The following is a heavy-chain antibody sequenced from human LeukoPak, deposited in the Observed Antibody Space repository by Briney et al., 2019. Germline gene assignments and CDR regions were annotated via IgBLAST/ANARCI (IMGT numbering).Heavy chain of an antibody. J-gene: IGHJ4*02. CDR2: IYYSGST. Sequence: SETLSLTCTVSGGSISSYYWSWIRQPPGKGLEWIGYIYYSGSTNYNPSLKSRVTISVDTSKNQFSLKLSSVTAADTAVYYCARAGVRGVIPDYWGQGTLDTVSS. CDR3: ARAGVRGVIPDY. CDR1: GGSISSYY. V-gene: IGHV4-59*01. D-gene: IGHD3-10*01.